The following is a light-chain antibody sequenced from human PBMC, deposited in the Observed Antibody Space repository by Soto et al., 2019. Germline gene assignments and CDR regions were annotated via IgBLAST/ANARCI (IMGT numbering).Light chain of an antibody. J-gene: IGKJ2*01. CDR3: QQYGSSPST. Sequence: DIVLTQSPGTLSLSPGERATLSCWASQSLSTGYLAWYQQKPGQPPRLLIYGASSRATGIPDRFSGSGSGTDFTLTISRLEPEDFAVYYCQQYGSSPSTFGQGTKLEIK. V-gene: IGKV3-20*01. CDR1: QSLSTGY. CDR2: GAS.